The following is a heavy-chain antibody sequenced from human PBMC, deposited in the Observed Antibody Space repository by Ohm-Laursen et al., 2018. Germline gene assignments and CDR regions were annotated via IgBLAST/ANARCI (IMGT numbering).Heavy chain of an antibody. J-gene: IGHJ5*02. V-gene: IGHV1-2*02. CDR3: ARDLTGIAVAGYWFDP. D-gene: IGHD6-19*01. Sequence: SVKVSCKASGYTFTGYYMHWVRQAPGQGLEWMGWINPNSGGTNYAQKFQGRVTMTRDTSISTAYMELSRLRSDDTAVYYCARDLTGIAVAGYWFDPWGQGTLVTVSS. CDR1: GYTFTGYY. CDR2: INPNSGGT.